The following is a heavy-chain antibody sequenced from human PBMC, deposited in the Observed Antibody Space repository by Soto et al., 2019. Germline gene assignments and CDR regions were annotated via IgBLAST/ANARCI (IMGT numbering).Heavy chain of an antibody. V-gene: IGHV3-23*01. CDR3: AKARGTFVHYYFTY. CDR2: ISGSRDST. Sequence: GGSLRLSCAASGFTFTNYAMTWVSRAPGKGLEWVSGISGSRDSTYYADSVKGRFTISRDNPKNTLFLQINNLRAEDTAFYYCAKARGTFVHYYFTYWGQGALVTVSS. CDR1: GFTFTNYA. D-gene: IGHD1-7*01. J-gene: IGHJ4*02.